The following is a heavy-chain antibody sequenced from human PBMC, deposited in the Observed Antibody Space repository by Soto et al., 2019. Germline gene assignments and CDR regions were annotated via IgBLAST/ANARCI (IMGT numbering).Heavy chain of an antibody. Sequence: QVQLQESGPGLVKPSQTLSLTCTVSGGSISSGDYYWSWIRQPPGKGLELIGYIYYSGSTYYNPSFKRRVTISVDTSKNQFSLKLSSVTAADTAVYYCARSTYYYDSSCLTAWGQGTLVTVSS. CDR3: ARSTYYYDSSCLTA. V-gene: IGHV4-30-4*01. J-gene: IGHJ4*02. CDR1: GGSISSGDYY. CDR2: IYYSGST. D-gene: IGHD3-22*01.